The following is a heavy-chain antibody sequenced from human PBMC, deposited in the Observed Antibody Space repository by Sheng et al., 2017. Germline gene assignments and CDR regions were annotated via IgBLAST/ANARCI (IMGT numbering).Heavy chain of an antibody. CDR2: IIPIFGTA. CDR1: GGTFSSYA. V-gene: IGHV1-69*05. D-gene: IGHD3-10*01. J-gene: IGHJ5*02. CDR3: ARDYYGSGINYPGGFDP. Sequence: QVQLVQSGAEVKKPGSSVKVSCKASGGTFSSYAISWVRQAPGQGLEWMGGIIPIFGTANYAQKFQGRVTITTDESTSTAYMELSSLRSEDTAVYYCARDYYGSGINYPGGFDPWGRGNPCRPSPQ.